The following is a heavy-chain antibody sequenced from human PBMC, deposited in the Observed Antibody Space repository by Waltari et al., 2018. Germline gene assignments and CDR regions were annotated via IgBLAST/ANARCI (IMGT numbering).Heavy chain of an antibody. Sequence: QVQLVQSGAEVKKPGASVKVSCKASGYTFTGYYMHWVRPAPGQGLEWMGWINPNSGGTNYAQKFQGRVTMTRDTSISTAYMELSRLRSDDTAVYYCASPASLYGDSEYFQHWGQGTLVTVSS. J-gene: IGHJ1*01. CDR3: ASPASLYGDSEYFQH. CDR2: INPNSGGT. D-gene: IGHD4-17*01. CDR1: GYTFTGYY. V-gene: IGHV1-2*02.